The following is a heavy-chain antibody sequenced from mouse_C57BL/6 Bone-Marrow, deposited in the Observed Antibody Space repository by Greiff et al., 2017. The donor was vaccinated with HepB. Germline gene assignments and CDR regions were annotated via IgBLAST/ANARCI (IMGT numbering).Heavy chain of an antibody. CDR3: ARRGWLLRAYAMDY. J-gene: IGHJ4*01. CDR1: GYTFTDYY. CDR2: INPNNGGT. V-gene: IGHV1-26*01. D-gene: IGHD2-3*01. Sequence: EVQLQQSGPELVKPGASVKISCKASGYTFTDYYINWVKQSHGKSLEWIGDINPNNGGTSYNQKFKGKATLTVDKSSSTAYMELRSLTSEDSAVYYCARRGWLLRAYAMDYWGQGTSVTVSS.